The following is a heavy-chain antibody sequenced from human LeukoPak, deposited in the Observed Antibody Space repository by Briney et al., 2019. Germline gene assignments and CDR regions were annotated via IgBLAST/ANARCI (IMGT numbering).Heavy chain of an antibody. CDR1: GGSFSGYY. D-gene: IGHD3-3*01. CDR3: ARGDKITIFGAPLFDY. Sequence: PSETLSLTCAVYGGSFSGYYWSWVRQPPGKGLEWIGEINHSGSTNYNPSLKSRVTISVDTSKNQFSLKLSSVTAADTAVYYCARGDKITIFGAPLFDYWGQGTLVTVSS. J-gene: IGHJ4*02. CDR2: INHSGST. V-gene: IGHV4-34*01.